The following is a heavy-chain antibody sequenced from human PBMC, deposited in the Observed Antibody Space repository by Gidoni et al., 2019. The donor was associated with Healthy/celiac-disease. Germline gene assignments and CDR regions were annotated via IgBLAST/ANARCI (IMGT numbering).Heavy chain of an antibody. D-gene: IGHD4-17*01. V-gene: IGHV3-15*01. CDR2: IKSKTDGGTT. CDR1: GFTFSNAW. J-gene: IGHJ4*02. Sequence: EVQLVESGGCLVKPGGSLRLSCAASGFTFSNAWMSWVRQAPGKGLEWVGRIKSKTDGGTTDYAAPVKGRFTISRDDSKNTLYLQMNSLKTEDTAVYYCTTHVHYGGDNPFDYWGQGTLVTVSS. CDR3: TTHVHYGGDNPFDY.